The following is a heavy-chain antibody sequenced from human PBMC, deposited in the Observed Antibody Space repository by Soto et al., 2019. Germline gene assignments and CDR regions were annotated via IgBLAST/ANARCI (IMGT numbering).Heavy chain of an antibody. J-gene: IGHJ6*03. Sequence: GASVKVSCKASGFTFTSSAMQWVRQARGQRLEWIGWIVVGSGNTNYAQKFQERVTITRDMSTSTAYMELSSLRSEDTAVYYCAKSIAARRELGYYYSYIDVWGKGTTVTVSS. CDR3: AKSIAARRELGYYYSYIDV. CDR2: IVVGSGNT. D-gene: IGHD6-6*01. V-gene: IGHV1-58*02. CDR1: GFTFTSSA.